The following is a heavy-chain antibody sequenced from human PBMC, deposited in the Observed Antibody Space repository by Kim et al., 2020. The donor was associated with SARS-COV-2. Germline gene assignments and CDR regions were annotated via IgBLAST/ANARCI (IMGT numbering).Heavy chain of an antibody. Sequence: GGSLRLSCAASGFTVSSNYMSWVRQAPGKGLEWVSVIYSGGSTYYADSVKGRFTISRDKSKNTLYLQMNSLRAEDTAVYYCARALFLGRFDFWGQGTLVTVSS. CDR2: IYSGGST. CDR1: GFTVSSNY. V-gene: IGHV3-53*01. CDR3: ARALFLGRFDF. J-gene: IGHJ4*02. D-gene: IGHD7-27*01.